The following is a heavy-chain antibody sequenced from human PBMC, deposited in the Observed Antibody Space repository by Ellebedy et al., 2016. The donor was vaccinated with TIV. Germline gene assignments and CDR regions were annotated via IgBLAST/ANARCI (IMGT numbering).Heavy chain of an antibody. V-gene: IGHV3-21*01. CDR2: ISSSSSYI. CDR3: ARGRRRVLRYFDWPKVFDP. D-gene: IGHD3-9*01. CDR1: GFTFSSYS. Sequence: GESLKISXAASGFTFSSYSMNWVRQAPGKGLEWVSSISSSSSYIYYADSVKGRFTISRDNAKNSLYLQMNSLRAEDTAVYYCARGRRRVLRYFDWPKVFDPWGQGTLVTVSS. J-gene: IGHJ5*02.